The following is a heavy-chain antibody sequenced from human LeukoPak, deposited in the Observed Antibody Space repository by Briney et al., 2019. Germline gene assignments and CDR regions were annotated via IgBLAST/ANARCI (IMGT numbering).Heavy chain of an antibody. Sequence: GGSLRLSCAASGFTFSDYYMSWIRQAPGKGLEWVSYISSSGSTIYYADSVKGRFTISRGNAKNSLYLQMNSLRAEDTAVYYCASSLDTTTAWYWGQGTLVTVSS. V-gene: IGHV3-11*01. D-gene: IGHD1-1*01. CDR3: ASSLDTTTAWY. CDR1: GFTFSDYY. J-gene: IGHJ4*02. CDR2: ISSSGSTI.